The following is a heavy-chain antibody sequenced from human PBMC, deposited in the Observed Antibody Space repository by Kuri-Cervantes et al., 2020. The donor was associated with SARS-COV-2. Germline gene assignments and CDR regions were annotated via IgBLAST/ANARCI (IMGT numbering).Heavy chain of an antibody. CDR1: GFNFSRTD. CDR3: AKDRVGVKDF. J-gene: IGHJ4*02. V-gene: IGHV3-30*18. D-gene: IGHD2-21*01. Sequence: GESLKISCAASGFNFSRTDMHWVRQAPGKGLEWVAVISHDGKNKKCIASGKGRFTISRDNSQNTLYLHMKSLRSEDTAMYYCAKDRVGVKDFWGQGTRVTVSS. CDR2: ISHDGKNK.